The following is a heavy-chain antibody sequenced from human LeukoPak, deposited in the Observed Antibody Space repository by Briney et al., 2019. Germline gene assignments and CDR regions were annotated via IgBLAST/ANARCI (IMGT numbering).Heavy chain of an antibody. D-gene: IGHD7-27*01. CDR1: GGSISSSSSN. CDR3: ARRRTNWPFDS. J-gene: IGHJ4*02. Sequence: SETLSLTCTVSGGSISSSSSNWGWIRQPPGKGLEWIGAIFYGGNTYYKTSLRSRVTISVDTSKNQFSLSLNSVTAADTAVYYCARRRTNWPFDSWGQGTLVAVSS. CDR2: IFYGGNT. V-gene: IGHV4-39*01.